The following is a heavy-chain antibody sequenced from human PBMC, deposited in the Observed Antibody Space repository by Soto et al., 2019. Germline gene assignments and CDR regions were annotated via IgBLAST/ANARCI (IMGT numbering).Heavy chain of an antibody. J-gene: IGHJ4*02. CDR1: GASISSGEFY. V-gene: IGHV4-30-4*01. CDR3: ARRYYYDSKGFYGFDS. CDR2: MYYSGTT. Sequence: QVQLRESGPGLVKPSQTLSLTCTVSGASISSGEFYWNWIRQPPGKGLEWIGYMYYSGTTSYNPSLKSRLSMSIDTSKNHFSLNLTSVTAADTAVYYCARRYYYDSKGFYGFDSWGQGTLVTVSS. D-gene: IGHD3-22*01.